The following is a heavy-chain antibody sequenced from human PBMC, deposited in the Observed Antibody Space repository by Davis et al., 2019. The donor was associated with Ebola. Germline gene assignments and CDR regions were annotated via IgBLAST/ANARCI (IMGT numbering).Heavy chain of an antibody. D-gene: IGHD6-13*01. CDR1: GGSFSGYY. CDR2: INHSGST. CDR3: AQYSSSWYYFDY. V-gene: IGHV4-34*01. J-gene: IGHJ4*02. Sequence: GSLRLSCAVFGGSFSGYYWSWIRQPPGKGLEWIGEINHSGSTNYNPSLKSRVTISVDTSKNQFSLKLSSVTAADTAVYYCAQYSSSWYYFDYWGQGTLVTVSS.